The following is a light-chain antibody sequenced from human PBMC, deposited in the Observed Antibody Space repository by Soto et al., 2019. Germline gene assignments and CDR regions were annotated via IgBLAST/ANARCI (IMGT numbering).Light chain of an antibody. CDR1: SGHSNYA. V-gene: IGLV4-69*01. J-gene: IGLJ2*01. Sequence: QPVLTQSPSASASLGASVKLTCTLSSGHSNYAIEWHQQQSEKGPRYLMKLTSDGSHSKGDGIPDRFSGSSSGAERYLTISSLQSEDEADYYCQTWGSGIVVFGGGTKLTV. CDR3: QTWGSGIVV. CDR2: LTSDGSH.